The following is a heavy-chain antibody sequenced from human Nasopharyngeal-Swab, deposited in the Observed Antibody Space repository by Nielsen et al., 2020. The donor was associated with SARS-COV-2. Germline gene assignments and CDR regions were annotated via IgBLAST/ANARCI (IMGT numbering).Heavy chain of an antibody. CDR1: GYTFTGYY. CDR2: INPNSGGT. V-gene: IGHV1-2*06. D-gene: IGHD4-17*01. J-gene: IGHJ4*02. Sequence: ASVKVSCKASGYTFTGYYMHWVRQAPGQGLEWMGRINPNSGGTNYAQKLQGRVTMTTDTSTSTAYMELRSLRSDDTAVYYCARDPDYGDYVDYWGQGTLVTVSS. CDR3: ARDPDYGDYVDY.